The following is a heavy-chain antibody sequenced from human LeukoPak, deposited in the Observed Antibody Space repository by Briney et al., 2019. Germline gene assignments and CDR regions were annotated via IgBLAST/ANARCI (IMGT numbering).Heavy chain of an antibody. V-gene: IGHV1-46*01. D-gene: IGHD2-2*02. J-gene: IGHJ5*02. CDR1: GYTFTSYY. CDR2: INPSGGST. Sequence: ASVKVSCKASGYTFTSYYMHWVRQAPGQGLEWMGIINPSGGSTGYAQKFQGRVTMTRDTSTSTVYMELSSLRSEDTAVYYCARDPLMVVVPAAIEFDPWGQGTLVTVSS. CDR3: ARDPLMVVVPAAIEFDP.